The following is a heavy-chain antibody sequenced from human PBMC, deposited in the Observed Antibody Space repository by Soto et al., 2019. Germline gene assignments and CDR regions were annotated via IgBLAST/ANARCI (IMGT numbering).Heavy chain of an antibody. V-gene: IGHV3-74*01. D-gene: IGHD6-6*01. Sequence: GGSLRLSCAASGFTFSSYWMHWVRQAPGKGLVWVSRINSDGSSISYADSVKGRFTISRDNARNTLYLQMNSLRAEDTAFYYCATTRYSSSSGYWGQGTLVTVSS. CDR1: GFTFSSYW. CDR3: ATTRYSSSSGY. J-gene: IGHJ4*02. CDR2: INSDGSSI.